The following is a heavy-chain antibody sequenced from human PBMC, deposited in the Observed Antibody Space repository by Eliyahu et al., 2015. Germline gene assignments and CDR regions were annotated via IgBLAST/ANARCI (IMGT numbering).Heavy chain of an antibody. Sequence: VQLVESGGGLVQPGGSLRLSCAVSGFTFTSYWMHWVRQAPGKGLVWVSRINSDGSRTNYADSVKGRFTISRDNAKNTLYLQMNSLRAEDTAVYYCARDAKRGYSYGYESRYYYMDVWGKGTTVTVSS. CDR3: ARDAKRGYSYGYESRYYYMDV. D-gene: IGHD5-18*01. V-gene: IGHV3-74*01. CDR2: INSDGSRT. CDR1: GFTFTSYW. J-gene: IGHJ6*03.